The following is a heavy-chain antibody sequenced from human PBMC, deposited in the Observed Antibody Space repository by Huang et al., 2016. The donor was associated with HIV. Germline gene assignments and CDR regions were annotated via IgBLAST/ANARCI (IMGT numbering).Heavy chain of an antibody. D-gene: IGHD2-8*02. CDR1: GGPIRNSSHY. Sequence: QLQLQESGPGLVKPSETLSLTCTVSGGPIRNSSHYWGWIRQPPGKGLEWIGSIDYSGATHHNPALKSRVTMSVDASKSQISLNLISVTAADTALYYCVGYCTGGTCFEAFDIWGQGTRVTVSS. CDR3: VGYCTGGTCFEAFDI. J-gene: IGHJ3*02. V-gene: IGHV4-39*01. CDR2: IDYSGAT.